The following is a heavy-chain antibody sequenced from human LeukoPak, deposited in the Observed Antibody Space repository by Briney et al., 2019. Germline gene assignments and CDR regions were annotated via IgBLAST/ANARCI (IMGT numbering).Heavy chain of an antibody. CDR1: GFTFSDYY. Sequence: PGGSLRLSCAASGFTFSDYYMSWIRQAPGKGLEWVSYISSSSSYTNYADSVKGRFTISRDNAKNSLFLQMNSLGAEDTAVYYCARAHGTGGLPYYIDYWGQGALVTVSS. J-gene: IGHJ4*02. D-gene: IGHD3-10*01. V-gene: IGHV3-11*05. CDR3: ARAHGTGGLPYYIDY. CDR2: ISSSSSYT.